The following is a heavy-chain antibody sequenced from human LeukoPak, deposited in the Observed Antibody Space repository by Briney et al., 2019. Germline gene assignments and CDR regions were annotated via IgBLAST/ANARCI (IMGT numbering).Heavy chain of an antibody. D-gene: IGHD1-26*01. Sequence: ASVKVSCKASGYSFIGYYMHWVRQAPGQGLEWMGFINPSGSSAAYAQKFQGRLTMTRDMFTSTDYMELTSLTSDDTAVYYCARDNSVGETAWWFDPWGQGTLVTVSS. V-gene: IGHV1-46*01. CDR3: ARDNSVGETAWWFDP. J-gene: IGHJ5*02. CDR1: GYSFIGYY. CDR2: INPSGSSA.